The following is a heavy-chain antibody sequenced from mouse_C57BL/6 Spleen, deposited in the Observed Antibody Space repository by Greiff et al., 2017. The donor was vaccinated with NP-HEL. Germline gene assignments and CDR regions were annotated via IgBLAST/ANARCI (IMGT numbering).Heavy chain of an antibody. CDR1: GFTFSNYW. J-gene: IGHJ2*01. V-gene: IGHV6-3*01. Sequence: EVKLMESGGGLVQPGGSMKLSCVASGFTFSNYWMNWVRQSPEKGLEWVAQIRLKSDNYATHYAESVKGRFTISRDDSKSSVYLQMNNLRAEDTGIYYCTGYDYGGYWGQGTTLTVSS. CDR2: IRLKSDNYAT. CDR3: TGYDYGGY. D-gene: IGHD2-4*01.